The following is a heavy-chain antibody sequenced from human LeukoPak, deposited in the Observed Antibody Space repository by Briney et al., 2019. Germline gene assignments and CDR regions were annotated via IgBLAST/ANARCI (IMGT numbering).Heavy chain of an antibody. V-gene: IGHV1-69-2*01. CDR2: VDPEDGEA. D-gene: IGHD2-8*01. J-gene: IGHJ4*02. CDR3: ATDPLSMTRYYFDY. Sequence: ATVKVSXKVSGYTFTDYYMHWVRQAPGKGLERMGLVDPEDGEAIYAEKFQGRVTITADTSTDTAYMELSSLRSEDTAVYYCATDPLSMTRYYFDYWGQGTLVTVSS. CDR1: GYTFTDYY.